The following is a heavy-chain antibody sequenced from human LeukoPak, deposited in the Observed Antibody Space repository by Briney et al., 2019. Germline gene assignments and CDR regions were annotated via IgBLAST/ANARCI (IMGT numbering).Heavy chain of an antibody. CDR1: GYTFTSYG. D-gene: IGHD3-22*01. CDR2: ISAYNGNT. J-gene: IGHJ4*02. CDR3: ARDQHYYDSTPTQNFDY. Sequence: RASVKVSCKASGYTFTSYGISWVRQAPGQGLEWMGWISAYNGNTNYAQKLQGRVTMTTDTSTSTAYMELRSLRSDDTAVYYCARDQHYYDSTPTQNFDYWGQGTLVTVSS. V-gene: IGHV1-18*01.